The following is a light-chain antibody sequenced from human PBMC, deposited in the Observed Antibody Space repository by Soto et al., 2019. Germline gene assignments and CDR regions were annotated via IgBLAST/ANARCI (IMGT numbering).Light chain of an antibody. V-gene: IGKV1-39*01. CDR1: QTVSNY. CDR2: GAS. Sequence: DIQMTQSPSSLSASVGDRVTITCRASQTVSNYLNWYQHKPGKAPKLLIYGASNLQSGVPSRFSGSGSGTDFTLTISSLQPEDCATYYCLQDYNYPRTFGQGTKVEIK. CDR3: LQDYNYPRT. J-gene: IGKJ1*01.